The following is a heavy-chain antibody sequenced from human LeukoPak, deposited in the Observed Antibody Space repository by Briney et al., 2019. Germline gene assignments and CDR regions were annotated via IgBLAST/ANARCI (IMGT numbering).Heavy chain of an antibody. CDR2: ISYDGSNK. D-gene: IGHD5-12*01. CDR1: GFPFSSYA. Sequence: GRSLILSCAASGFPFSSYAMHWVRPAPGKGLEWVAVISYDGSNKYYADSVKGRFTISRDNSKNTLYLQMNSLRAEDTAVYYCARSSVATIAWFDPWGQGTLVTVSS. J-gene: IGHJ5*02. V-gene: IGHV3-30-3*01. CDR3: ARSSVATIAWFDP.